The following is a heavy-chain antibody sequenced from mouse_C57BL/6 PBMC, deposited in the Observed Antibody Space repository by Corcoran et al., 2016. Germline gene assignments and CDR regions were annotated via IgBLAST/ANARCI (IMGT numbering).Heavy chain of an antibody. J-gene: IGHJ4*01. D-gene: IGHD2-12*01. CDR1: GYTFTTYG. CDR3: ARYDWYYGMNY. Sequence: QIQLVQSGPELKKPRETVKISCQASGYTFTTYGMSWVKQAPGKGLKWMGWINTYSGVPTYADDFKGRFAFSFDTSASTAYLQINNLKNEDTATYFCARYDWYYGMNYWGQGTSVTVSS. V-gene: IGHV9-3*01. CDR2: INTYSGVP.